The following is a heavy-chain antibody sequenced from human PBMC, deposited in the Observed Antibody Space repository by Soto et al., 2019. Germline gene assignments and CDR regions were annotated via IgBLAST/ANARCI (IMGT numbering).Heavy chain of an antibody. V-gene: IGHV1-8*01. CDR3: ARAVGIAVTGLDL. J-gene: IGHJ5*02. D-gene: IGHD6-19*01. Sequence: QEQLVQSGAELRRPGASVKISCRASGYNFPSFNINWVRQAAGQVPEWLGWMNPANGNAAFARDFQGRVTMTRDLSTDTAYMELGGLSSGDTAIYYCARAVGIAVTGLDLWGPGTLVTVS. CDR1: GYNFPSFN. CDR2: MNPANGNA.